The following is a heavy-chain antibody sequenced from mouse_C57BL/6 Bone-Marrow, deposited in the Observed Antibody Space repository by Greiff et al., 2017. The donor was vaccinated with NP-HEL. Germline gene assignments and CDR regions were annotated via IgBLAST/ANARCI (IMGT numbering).Heavy chain of an antibody. V-gene: IGHV1-81*01. CDR3: ARRGNYYYGSSLDY. J-gene: IGHJ2*01. Sequence: VHLVESGAELARPGASVKLSCKASGYTFTSYGISWVKQRTGQGLEWIGEIYPRSGNTYYHEKFKGKATLTADKSSSTAYMELRSLTSEASAVYFCARRGNYYYGSSLDYWGQGTTLTVSS. CDR1: GYTFTSYG. D-gene: IGHD1-1*01. CDR2: IYPRSGNT.